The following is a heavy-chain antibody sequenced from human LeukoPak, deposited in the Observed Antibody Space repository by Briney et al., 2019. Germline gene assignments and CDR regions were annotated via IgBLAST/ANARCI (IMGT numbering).Heavy chain of an antibody. D-gene: IGHD3-22*01. Sequence: PSETLSLTCTVSGGSISSSSYYWGWLRQPPGKGLEWIGSIYYSGSTYYNPSLKSRVTISVDTSKNQFSLKLSSVTAADTAVYYCARVDSSGHKGFDYWGQGTLVTVSS. J-gene: IGHJ4*02. CDR1: GGSISSSSYY. CDR2: IYYSGST. CDR3: ARVDSSGHKGFDY. V-gene: IGHV4-39*07.